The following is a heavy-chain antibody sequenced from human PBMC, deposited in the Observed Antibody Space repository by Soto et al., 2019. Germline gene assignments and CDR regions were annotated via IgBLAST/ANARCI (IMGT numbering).Heavy chain of an antibody. Sequence: GGSLRLSCAASGFTFSSYAMHWVRQAPGKGLEYVSAISSNGGSTYYANSVKGRFTISRDNSKNTLYLQMGSLRAEDMAVYYCARRDGHNFDYWGQGTLVTVSS. J-gene: IGHJ4*02. CDR1: GFTFSSYA. CDR2: ISSNGGST. CDR3: ARRDGHNFDY. V-gene: IGHV3-64*01.